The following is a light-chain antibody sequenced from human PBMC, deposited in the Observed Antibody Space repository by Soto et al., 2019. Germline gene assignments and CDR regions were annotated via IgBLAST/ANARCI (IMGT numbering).Light chain of an antibody. CDR1: QSVRSSY. CDR3: QQYDNSAPLS. CDR2: DGS. J-gene: IGKJ4*01. Sequence: EIVLTQSPVTLSLSPGDRATLSCGASQSVRSSYVAWYQQKAGLAPRLLIYDGSSRASGIPDRFSGSGSGTEFTLTIGRLEPEDFAVYYCQQYDNSAPLSFGGGTKVEMK. V-gene: IGKV3D-20*01.